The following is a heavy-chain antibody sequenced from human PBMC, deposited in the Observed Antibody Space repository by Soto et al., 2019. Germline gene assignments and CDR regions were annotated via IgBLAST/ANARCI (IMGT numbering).Heavy chain of an antibody. J-gene: IGHJ4*02. D-gene: IGHD6-6*01. CDR2: INAGNGNT. CDR3: ATPSSSPAYFDY. CDR1: GYTFTSYA. V-gene: IGHV1-3*01. Sequence: ASVKVPCKASGYTFTSYAMHWVRQAPGQRLEWMGWINAGNGNTKYSQKFQGRVTITRDTSASTAYMELSSLRSEDTAVYYCATPSSSPAYFDYWGQGTLVTVSS.